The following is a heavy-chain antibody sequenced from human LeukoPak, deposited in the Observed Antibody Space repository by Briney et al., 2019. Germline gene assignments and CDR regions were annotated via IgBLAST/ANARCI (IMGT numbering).Heavy chain of an antibody. J-gene: IGHJ2*01. D-gene: IGHD6-13*01. Sequence: ASVKVSCKASGYTFTSYAMHWVRQAPGQGLEWMGGIIPIFGTANYAQKFQGRVTITADESTSTAYMELSSLRSEDTAVYFCARDLDFSAGIAAAGDWYFDLWGRGTLVTVSS. CDR3: ARDLDFSAGIAAAGDWYFDL. CDR1: GYTFTSYA. V-gene: IGHV1-69*13. CDR2: IIPIFGTA.